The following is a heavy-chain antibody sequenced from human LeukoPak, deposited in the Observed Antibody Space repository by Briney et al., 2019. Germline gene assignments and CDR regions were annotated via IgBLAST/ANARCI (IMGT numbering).Heavy chain of an antibody. Sequence: TGGSLRLSCVASGFTVSSYWMSWVRQAPGNGPEWVANIKQDGSEQYYVDSVKGRFTISRDISKNTVDLQMNNLRAEDTAVYHCARYCSGGNCYSGLVYGGQGTLVAVSS. CDR1: GFTVSSYW. CDR3: ARYCSGGNCYSGLVY. J-gene: IGHJ4*02. V-gene: IGHV3-7*03. D-gene: IGHD2-15*01. CDR2: IKQDGSEQ.